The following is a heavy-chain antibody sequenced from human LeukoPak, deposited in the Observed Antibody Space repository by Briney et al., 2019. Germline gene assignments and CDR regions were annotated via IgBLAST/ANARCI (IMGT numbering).Heavy chain of an antibody. CDR2: INHSGST. V-gene: IGHV4-34*01. D-gene: IGHD3-3*01. Sequence: PSETLSLTCAVYGGSFSGYYWSWIRQPPGKGLEWIGEINHSGSTIYNPSLKSRVTISVDTSKNQFSLKLSSVTAADTAVYYCARGRVRFLEWLYQYYFDYWGQGTLVTVSS. CDR1: GGSFSGYY. J-gene: IGHJ4*02. CDR3: ARGRVRFLEWLYQYYFDY.